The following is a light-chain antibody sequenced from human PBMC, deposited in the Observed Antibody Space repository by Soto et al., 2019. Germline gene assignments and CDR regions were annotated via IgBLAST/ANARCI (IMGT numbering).Light chain of an antibody. CDR3: QQAKSFPWT. Sequence: DIPMTQSPSFVSASVGDRVAITCRASQGISSWLAWYQQKPGGTPKLLIYSASSLQSGVPSRFSGSGSRTDFTLTISSLQPDDFASYFCQQAKSFPWTLGQGTKVEVK. J-gene: IGKJ1*01. V-gene: IGKV1-12*02. CDR2: SAS. CDR1: QGISSW.